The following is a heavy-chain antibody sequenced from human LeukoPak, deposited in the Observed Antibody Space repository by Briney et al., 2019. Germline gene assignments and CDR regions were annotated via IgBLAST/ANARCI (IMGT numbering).Heavy chain of an antibody. D-gene: IGHD3-22*01. CDR1: GYSFTSYY. J-gene: IGHJ4*02. V-gene: IGHV1-2*02. Sequence: ASVKVSCKASGYSFTSYYMHWVRQAPGQGLEWMGWINPNSGGTNYAQKFQGRVTMTRDTSISTAYMELSRLRSDDTAVYYCARLGYYYDSSGYYYDGYWGQGTLVTVSS. CDR3: ARLGYYYDSSGYYYDGY. CDR2: INPNSGGT.